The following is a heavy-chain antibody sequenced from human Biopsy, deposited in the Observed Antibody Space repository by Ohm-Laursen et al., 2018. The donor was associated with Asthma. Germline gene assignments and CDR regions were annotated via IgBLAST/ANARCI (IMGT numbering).Heavy chain of an antibody. J-gene: IGHJ4*02. CDR3: ARSFVLGIPDY. D-gene: IGHD2-21*01. V-gene: IGHV1-2*06. CDR1: GYTFTGYY. CDR2: INPNSGGT. Sequence: SVKVSCKTSGYTFTGYYMHWVRQAPGQGLEWMGRINPNSGGTNYAQKFQGRVTMTRDTSISTAYMELSRLRSDDTAVYYCARSFVLGIPDYWGQGTLVTVSS.